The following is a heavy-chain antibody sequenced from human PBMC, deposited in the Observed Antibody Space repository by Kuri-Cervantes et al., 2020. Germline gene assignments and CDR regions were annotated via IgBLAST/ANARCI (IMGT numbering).Heavy chain of an antibody. CDR2: ISHDGNDK. D-gene: IGHD2-15*01. CDR3: TTDRLGYCSGGSCYPSPHYYYYYGMDV. CDR1: GFTFSSYG. J-gene: IGHJ6*02. V-gene: IGHV3-30*03. Sequence: GESLKISCAASGFTFSSYGMHWVRQAPGKGLEWVAVISHDGNDKYYADSVKGRFTISRDDSKNTLYLQMNSLKTEDTAVYYCTTDRLGYCSGGSCYPSPHYYYYYGMDVWGQGTTVTVSS.